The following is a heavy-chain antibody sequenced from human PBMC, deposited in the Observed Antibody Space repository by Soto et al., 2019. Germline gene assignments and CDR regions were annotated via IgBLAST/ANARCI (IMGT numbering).Heavy chain of an antibody. V-gene: IGHV3-23*01. CDR2: ISGSGGTT. Sequence: GGSLRLSCAASGFTFSGYAMSWVRQAPGKGLACVSTISGSGGTTYYADSVKGRFTITRDNSKNTLYRQMNSLRAEDTAVYYCAKVRSTTRFDVVSLFDYWGQGTLVTVS. CDR1: GFTFSGYA. D-gene: IGHD3-3*01. CDR3: AKVRSTTRFDVVSLFDY. J-gene: IGHJ4*02.